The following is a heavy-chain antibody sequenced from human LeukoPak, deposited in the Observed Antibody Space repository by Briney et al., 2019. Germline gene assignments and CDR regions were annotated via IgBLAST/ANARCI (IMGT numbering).Heavy chain of an antibody. CDR3: AGHLWFGGNNWFDP. Sequence: GGSLRLSCAPSGFTFSSYWMSWVRQAPGKGLEWVANIKQDGSEKYYVDSVEGRFTISRDNAKNSLYLQMNSLRAEDTAVYYCAGHLWFGGNNWFDPWGQGTLVTVSS. CDR1: GFTFSSYW. J-gene: IGHJ5*02. CDR2: IKQDGSEK. D-gene: IGHD3-10*01. V-gene: IGHV3-7*01.